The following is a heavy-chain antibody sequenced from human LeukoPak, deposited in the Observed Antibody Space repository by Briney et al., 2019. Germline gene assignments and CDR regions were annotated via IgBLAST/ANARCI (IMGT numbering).Heavy chain of an antibody. CDR1: GYTFTSYG. CDR2: ISAYNGNT. J-gene: IGHJ6*03. D-gene: IGHD4-11*01. V-gene: IGHV1-18*01. CDR3: ARATAPQDYYYMDV. Sequence: GASVKVSCKASGYTFTSYGISWVRQAPGQGLEWMGWISAYNGNTNYAQKFQGRVTMTRDTSISTAYMELSRLRSDDTAVYYCARATAPQDYYYMDVWGKGTTVTVSS.